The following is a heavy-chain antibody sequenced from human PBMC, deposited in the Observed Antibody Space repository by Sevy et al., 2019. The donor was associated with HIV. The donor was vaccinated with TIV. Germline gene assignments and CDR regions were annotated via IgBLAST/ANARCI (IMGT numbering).Heavy chain of an antibody. D-gene: IGHD2-15*01. Sequence: TLSLTCTVSGGSISSGGYYWSWIRQHPGKGLEWIGYNYYSGSTYYNPSLKSRVTISVDTSKNQFSLKLSSVTAADTAVYYCARIDCSGGSCYAYGLNDAFDIWGQGTMVTVSS. V-gene: IGHV4-31*03. J-gene: IGHJ3*02. CDR1: GGSISSGGYY. CDR2: NYYSGST. CDR3: ARIDCSGGSCYAYGLNDAFDI.